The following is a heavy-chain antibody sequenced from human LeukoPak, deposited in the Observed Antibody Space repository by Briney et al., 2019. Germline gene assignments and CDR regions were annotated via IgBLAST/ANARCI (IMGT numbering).Heavy chain of an antibody. Sequence: GGSLRLSCAASGFTVSSNYMSWVRQAPGKGLEWVSVIYSGGSTYYADSVKGRFTISRDNSKNTLYLQMNSLRAEDTAVYYCARSSSWGYYYYYMDVWGKGTMVTVSS. CDR3: ARSSSWGYYYYYMDV. CDR2: IYSGGST. V-gene: IGHV3-53*01. D-gene: IGHD6-13*01. CDR1: GFTVSSNY. J-gene: IGHJ6*03.